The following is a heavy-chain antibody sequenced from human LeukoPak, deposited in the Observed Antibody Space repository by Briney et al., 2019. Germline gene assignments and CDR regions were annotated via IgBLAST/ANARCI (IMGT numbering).Heavy chain of an antibody. D-gene: IGHD2-15*01. J-gene: IGHJ4*02. V-gene: IGHV1-18*01. Sequence: ASVKVSCKASGGTFSSYAISWVRQAPGQGLEWMGWISAYNGNTNYAQKVQGRVTMTTDTSTSTAYMELRSLRSDDTAVYYCARDSLWVYCSGGSCYFADYWGQGTLVTVSS. CDR3: ARDSLWVYCSGGSCYFADY. CDR1: GGTFSSYA. CDR2: ISAYNGNT.